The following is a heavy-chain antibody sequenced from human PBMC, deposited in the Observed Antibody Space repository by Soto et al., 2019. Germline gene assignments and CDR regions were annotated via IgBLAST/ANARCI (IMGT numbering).Heavy chain of an antibody. V-gene: IGHV2-26*01. J-gene: IGHJ4*02. CDR2: IFSNDEK. D-gene: IGHD3-3*01. CDR1: GFSLSNGRLG. Sequence: QVTLKESGPVLVKPTETLTLTCAVSGFSLSNGRLGVSWIRQPPGKALEWLAHIFSNDEKSYTTSLKSRLTISKDTSKSQVVLIVTNMDPVDTATYYCARTDTYYDLSGPYYVFDYWGQGTLVTVSS. CDR3: ARTDTYYDLSGPYYVFDY.